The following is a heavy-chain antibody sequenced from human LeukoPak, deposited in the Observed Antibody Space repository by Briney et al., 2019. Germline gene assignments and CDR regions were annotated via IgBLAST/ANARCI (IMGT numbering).Heavy chain of an antibody. CDR1: GYTFTSYG. V-gene: IGHV1-18*01. J-gene: IGHJ6*03. CDR2: ISAYNGNT. Sequence: ASVKVSCKASGYTFTSYGISWVRQAPGQGLEWMGWISAYNGNTNYAQKLQGRVTMTTDTSTSTAYMELRSLRSDDTAVYYCARGANWNYLSYHYYYMDVWGKGTTVTVSS. D-gene: IGHD1-7*01. CDR3: ARGANWNYLSYHYYYMDV.